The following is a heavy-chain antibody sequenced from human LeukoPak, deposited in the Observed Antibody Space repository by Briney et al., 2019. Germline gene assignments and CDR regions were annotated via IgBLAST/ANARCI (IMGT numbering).Heavy chain of an antibody. CDR3: ARQAGVT. D-gene: IGHD6-19*01. CDR1: GFTFSSYG. J-gene: IGHJ5*02. V-gene: IGHV3-33*01. CDR2: IWYDGSNK. Sequence: GRSLRLSCAASGFTFSSYGMHWVRQAPGKGLEWVAVIWYDGSNKYYADSVKGRFTISRDNAKNSLYLQMNSLRAEDTAVYYCARQAGVTWGQGTLVTVSS.